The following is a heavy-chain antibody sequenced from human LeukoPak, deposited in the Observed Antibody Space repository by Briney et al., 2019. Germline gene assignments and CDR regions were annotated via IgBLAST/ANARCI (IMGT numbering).Heavy chain of an antibody. D-gene: IGHD2-15*01. V-gene: IGHV3-23*01. Sequence: GGSLRLSCAASGFTFSSYAMSWVRQAPGKGLEWVSAMSADGGGTYIADSLKGRCTISRDNSKGTLSLQMNSLRAEDTAIYYCAKSSGASTYYFDYWGQGILVTVS. CDR2: MSADGGGT. J-gene: IGHJ4*02. CDR1: GFTFSSYA. CDR3: AKSSGASTYYFDY.